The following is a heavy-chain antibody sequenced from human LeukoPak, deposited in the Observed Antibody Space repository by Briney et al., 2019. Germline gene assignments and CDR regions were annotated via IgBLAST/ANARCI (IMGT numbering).Heavy chain of an antibody. V-gene: IGHV3-23*01. J-gene: IGHJ4*02. Sequence: GGSLRLSCAASGFTFINYAMSSVRQAPGKGLEWVSGIGGSGDSTHYADSVKGRFTISRDNSKNTVYLHMNSLTDEDTAVYFCAKDRTWEPAPSHFNYWGRGTLVTVSS. CDR2: IGGSGDST. CDR3: AKDRTWEPAPSHFNY. CDR1: GFTFINYA. D-gene: IGHD1-26*01.